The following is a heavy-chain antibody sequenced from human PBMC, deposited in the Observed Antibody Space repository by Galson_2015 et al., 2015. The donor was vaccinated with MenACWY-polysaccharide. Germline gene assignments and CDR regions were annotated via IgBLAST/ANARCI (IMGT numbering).Heavy chain of an antibody. V-gene: IGHV4-4*07. Sequence: ETLSLTCTVSRGSIRSYYWSWIRQPAGKGLEWIGHISTSGSTVYNPSLKSRVTLSLDISNNQLSLKLTSMTAADTAVYYCARVGYSGYDSRFEHWGQGTLVAVSS. CDR2: ISTSGST. D-gene: IGHD5-12*01. CDR1: RGSIRSYY. J-gene: IGHJ4*02. CDR3: ARVGYSGYDSRFEH.